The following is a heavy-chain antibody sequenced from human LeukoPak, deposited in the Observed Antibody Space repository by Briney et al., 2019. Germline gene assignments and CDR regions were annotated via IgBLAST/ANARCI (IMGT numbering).Heavy chain of an antibody. CDR1: GFTFSSYA. Sequence: PGGSLRLSCAASGFTFSSYAMSWVRQAPGKGLEWVSAISGSGGSTYYADSVKGRFTISRDNSKNTLYLQMNSLRAEDTAVYYCAKDYYDFWGGYYYYFDYWGQGTLVTVSS. CDR3: AKDYYDFWGGYYYYFDY. CDR2: ISGSGGST. J-gene: IGHJ4*02. D-gene: IGHD3-3*01. V-gene: IGHV3-23*01.